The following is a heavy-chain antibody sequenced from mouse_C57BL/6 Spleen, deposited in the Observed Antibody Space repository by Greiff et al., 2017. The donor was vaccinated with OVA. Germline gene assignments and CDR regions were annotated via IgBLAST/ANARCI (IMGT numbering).Heavy chain of an antibody. CDR3: AREAAQATYYFDD. Sequence: QVQLQQPGAELVKPGASVKLSCKASGYTFTSYWMQWVKQRPGQGLEWIGEIDPSDSYTNYNQKFKGKATLTVDTSSSTAYMQLSSLTSEDSAVYYCAREAAQATYYFDDWGKGTTLTVAS. V-gene: IGHV1-50*01. D-gene: IGHD3-2*02. J-gene: IGHJ2*01. CDR1: GYTFTSYW. CDR2: IDPSDSYT.